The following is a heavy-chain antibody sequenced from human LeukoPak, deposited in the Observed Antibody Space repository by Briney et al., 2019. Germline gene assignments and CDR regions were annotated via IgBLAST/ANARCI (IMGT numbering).Heavy chain of an antibody. J-gene: IGHJ3*02. D-gene: IGHD6-13*01. CDR2: INPNSGGT. CDR3: ARGTVAAANTDAFDI. Sequence: ASVKVSCTASGYTFTGYYMHWVRQAPGQGLEWMGWINPNSGGTNYAQKFQGRVTMTRDTSISTAYMELSRLRSDDTAVYYCARGTVAAANTDAFDIWGQGTMVTVSS. V-gene: IGHV1-2*02. CDR1: GYTFTGYY.